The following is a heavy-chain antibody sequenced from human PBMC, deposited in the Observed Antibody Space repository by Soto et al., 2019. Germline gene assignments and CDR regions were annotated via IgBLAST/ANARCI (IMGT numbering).Heavy chain of an antibody. V-gene: IGHV4-61*01. CDR1: AGSVNSCSNY. CDR3: ARDSSMTYYYGMDV. Sequence: PSQPLSPTCTVAAGSVNSCSNYWSYILPSRGKGLEWIGSIYHSGSTNSNPALKSRVTISLDTSKNQFPLKLSSVTASDSAVYYCARDSSMTYYYGMDVWGQGTTVT. CDR2: IYHSGST. J-gene: IGHJ6*02.